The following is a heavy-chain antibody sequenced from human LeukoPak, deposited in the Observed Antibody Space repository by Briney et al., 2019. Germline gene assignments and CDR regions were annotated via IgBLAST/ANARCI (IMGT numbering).Heavy chain of an antibody. D-gene: IGHD6-6*01. CDR2: IYYSGTT. V-gene: IGHV4-39*01. CDR1: GGSISGSNYY. CDR3: ARHSSAARPNFDY. Sequence: PSETLSLTCTVSGGSISGSNYYWVWIRQPPGKGLEWIGSIYYSGTTYYNPSLKSRVTISVDTSKNQFSLEVTSMTAADTAVYYCARHSSAARPNFDYWGQGTLVTVSS. J-gene: IGHJ4*02.